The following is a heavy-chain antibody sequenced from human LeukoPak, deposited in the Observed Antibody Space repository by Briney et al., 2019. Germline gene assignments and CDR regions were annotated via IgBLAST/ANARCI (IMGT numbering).Heavy chain of an antibody. Sequence: SETLSLTCTVSGGSISSRSYYWGWIRQPPGKGLEWIGSIYYTGSTYYNPSLESRVTISVDTSKNQFSLKLSSVTAADTAVYYCARLLPSTTPTRPVRYYFDYWGQGTLVTVSS. J-gene: IGHJ4*02. CDR1: GGSISSRSYY. V-gene: IGHV4-39*01. CDR3: ARLLPSTTPTRPVRYYFDY. CDR2: IYYTGST. D-gene: IGHD4-11*01.